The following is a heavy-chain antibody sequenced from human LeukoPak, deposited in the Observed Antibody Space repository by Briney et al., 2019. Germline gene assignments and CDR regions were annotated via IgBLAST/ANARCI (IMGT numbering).Heavy chain of an antibody. CDR3: AKDPYSGYVGYFDY. D-gene: IGHD5-12*01. V-gene: IGHV3-7*01. J-gene: IGHJ4*02. CDR1: GFTFCGDW. CDR2: INEDGGDN. Sequence: GGALRLSCAASGFTFCGDWMSWVRGAPGKGLEWVSNINEDGGDNYYADSVKGRFTISRDNAKNSLYLQMHGLRAEDAAVYYCAKDPYSGYVGYFDYWGQGTPVTVSS.